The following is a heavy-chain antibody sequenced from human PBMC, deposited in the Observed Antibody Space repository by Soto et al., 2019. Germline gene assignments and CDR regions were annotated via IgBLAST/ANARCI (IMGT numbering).Heavy chain of an antibody. CDR1: GFTFSSYA. CDR3: ARGSLLDCGYYLDY. CDR2: ISNSGGGT. D-gene: IGHD5-12*01. Sequence: EVQLLKSGGGLVQPGGSLRLSCAASGFTFSSYAMIWVRQAPGKGPEWVSGISNSGGGTYYADSVKGRFTISRDNTKIKLLMQRNRLRGKDSDVYFCARGSLLDCGYYLDYWGRGTLVTVSS. J-gene: IGHJ4*02. V-gene: IGHV3-23*01.